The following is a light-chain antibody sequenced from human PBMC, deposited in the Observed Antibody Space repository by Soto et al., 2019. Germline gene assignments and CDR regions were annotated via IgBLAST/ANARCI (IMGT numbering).Light chain of an antibody. J-gene: IGKJ2*01. V-gene: IGKV1-5*03. CDR3: QQYNIYPYT. Sequence: DIQMTQSPSTLSASVGDRVTITCRASQSIGTWLAWYQQKPGKAPKVLIHKASSLESGVPSRFSGSGSGTEFTLTISSLQPDDFATYYCQQYNIYPYTFGQGTKVEIK. CDR1: QSIGTW. CDR2: KAS.